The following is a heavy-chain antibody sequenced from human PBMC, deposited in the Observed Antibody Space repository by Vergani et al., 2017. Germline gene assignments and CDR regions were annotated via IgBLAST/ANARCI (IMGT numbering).Heavy chain of an antibody. CDR2: IYYSGST. D-gene: IGHD3-22*01. J-gene: IGHJ3*02. V-gene: IGHV4-30-4*01. CDR3: ARDCGDSSGYYDAFDI. Sequence: QVQLQEPGPGLVKPPQTLSLTCTVPGGSISSGDYYWSWIRQPPGKGLEWIGYIYYSGSTYYNPSLKSRVTISVDTSKNQFSLKLSSVTAADTAVYYCARDCGDSSGYYDAFDIWGQGTMVTVSS. CDR1: GGSISSGDYY.